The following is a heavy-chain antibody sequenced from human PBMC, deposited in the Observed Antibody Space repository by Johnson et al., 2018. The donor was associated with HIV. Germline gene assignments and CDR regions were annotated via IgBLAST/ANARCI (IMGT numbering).Heavy chain of an antibody. CDR1: GFTFSNHH. D-gene: IGHD6-19*01. CDR2: INRDGSDK. J-gene: IGHJ3*02. V-gene: IGHV3-7*01. Sequence: VQLVESGGGLVQPGGSLRLSCAASGFTFSNHHMTWVRQAPGKGLEWVANINRDGSDKYYVDSVKGRFTISRDNAQDSLYLQMNSLRAEDTAVYYCARDQSNGWNRGAFDIWGQGTVVTVSS. CDR3: ARDQSNGWNRGAFDI.